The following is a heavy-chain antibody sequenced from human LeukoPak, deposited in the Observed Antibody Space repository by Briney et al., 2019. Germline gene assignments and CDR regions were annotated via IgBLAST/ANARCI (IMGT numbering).Heavy chain of an antibody. Sequence: ASVKVSCKASGNTFTSYAMNWVRQAPGQGLEWMGWINTNTGNPTYAQGFTGRFVFSLDTSVSTAYLQISSLKAEDTAVYYCARTPCSDSYYDSSGHMDVWGQGTTVTVSS. CDR1: GNTFTSYA. J-gene: IGHJ6*02. CDR2: INTNTGNP. D-gene: IGHD3-22*01. V-gene: IGHV7-4-1*02. CDR3: ARTPCSDSYYDSSGHMDV.